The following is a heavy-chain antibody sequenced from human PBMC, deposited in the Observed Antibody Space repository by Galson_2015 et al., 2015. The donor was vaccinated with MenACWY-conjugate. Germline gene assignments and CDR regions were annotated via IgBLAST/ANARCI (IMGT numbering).Heavy chain of an antibody. Sequence: SLRLSCAASGFTFSSYAMSWVRQAPGEGLEWVSAISGSGGSTYYADSVKGRFTISRDNSKNTLYLQMNSLRAEDTAVYYCAKSNSTGVYGWGYFDLWGRGTLVTVSS. J-gene: IGHJ2*01. CDR2: ISGSGGST. CDR3: AKSNSTGVYGWGYFDL. CDR1: GFTFSSYA. D-gene: IGHD2-8*01. V-gene: IGHV3-23*01.